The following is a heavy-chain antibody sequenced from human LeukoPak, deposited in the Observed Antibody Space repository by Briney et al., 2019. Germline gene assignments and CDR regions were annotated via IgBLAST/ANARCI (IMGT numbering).Heavy chain of an antibody. D-gene: IGHD6-19*01. CDR1: GLSFSSYG. CDR3: ARDKPAGGSSGWTGLDY. V-gene: IGHV3-33*01. Sequence: PGGSLRLSCAASGLSFSSYGMHWVRQAPGKGLEWVAVIWCDGSNKNYVDSVKGRFTISRDNSKNTLYLEMKSLRAEDTAVYYCARDKPAGGSSGWTGLDYWGQGTLVTVPS. CDR2: IWCDGSNK. J-gene: IGHJ4*02.